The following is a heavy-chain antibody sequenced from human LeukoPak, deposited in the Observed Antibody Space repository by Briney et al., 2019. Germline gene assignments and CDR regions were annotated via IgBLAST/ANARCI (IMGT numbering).Heavy chain of an antibody. J-gene: IGHJ4*02. V-gene: IGHV3-66*01. CDR3: ARERPGSRVLDY. CDR1: GFIVSNNH. D-gene: IGHD3-10*01. CDR2: IYSGDTT. Sequence: GGSLTLSCAASGFIVSNNHINWIRKSPGKGLEWVSIIYSGDTTYYSDSVKGRFILSSDNSKNMLYLQMNSLRVEDTAVYYCARERPGSRVLDYWGQGTVVTVSS.